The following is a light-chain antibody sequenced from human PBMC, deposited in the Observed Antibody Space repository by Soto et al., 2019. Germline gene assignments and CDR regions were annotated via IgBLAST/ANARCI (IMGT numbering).Light chain of an antibody. CDR2: LNSDGSH. CDR1: SGHSSYA. CDR3: LTWVTGIQV. V-gene: IGLV4-69*01. J-gene: IGLJ2*01. Sequence: QSVLTQSPSASASLGASVKLTCTLSSGHSSYAIAWHQQQPEKGPRYLMKLNSDGSHSKGDGIPDRFSGSSSGAERYLTISSLQSEDEADYYCLTWVTGIQVFGGGTKLTVL.